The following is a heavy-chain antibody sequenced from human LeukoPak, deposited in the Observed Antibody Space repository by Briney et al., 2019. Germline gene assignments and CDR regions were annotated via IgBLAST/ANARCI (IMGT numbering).Heavy chain of an antibody. J-gene: IGHJ4*02. Sequence: GGSLRLSCAASGFTFSSYWMHWVRQAPGKGLVWVSHINSDESSTTYADSVKGRFTISRDNAKNSLYLQMNSLRAEDTAVYYCAGGYSYGSDYWGQGTLVTVSS. D-gene: IGHD5-18*01. V-gene: IGHV3-74*01. CDR3: AGGYSYGSDY. CDR2: INSDESST. CDR1: GFTFSSYW.